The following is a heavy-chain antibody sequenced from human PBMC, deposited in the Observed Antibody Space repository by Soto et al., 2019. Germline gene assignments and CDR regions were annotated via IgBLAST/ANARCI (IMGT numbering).Heavy chain of an antibody. J-gene: IGHJ5*02. V-gene: IGHV1-46*01. CDR3: AREIYGDYVWFDP. Sequence: GASVKVSCKASGYTFTSYYMHWVRQAPGQGLEWMGIINPSGGSTSYAQKFQGRVTMTRDTSMSTVYMELSSLRSEDTAVYYCAREIYGDYVWFDPWGQGTLVTVSS. D-gene: IGHD4-17*01. CDR1: GYTFTSYY. CDR2: INPSGGST.